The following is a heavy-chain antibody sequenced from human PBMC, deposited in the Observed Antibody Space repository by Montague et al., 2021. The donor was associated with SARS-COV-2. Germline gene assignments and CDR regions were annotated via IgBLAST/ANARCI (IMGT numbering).Heavy chain of an antibody. J-gene: IGHJ4*02. Sequence: SETLSLTCTVSSGSLSNYNWSRIRQSQAKGPDWIGYWNETGNMLYNPSLRSRVSLSADMSMCQFPFWLTPVTAADSARYYCARNMAYWGQGVLVTV. CDR2: WNETGNM. D-gene: IGHD2/OR15-2a*01. V-gene: IGHV4-4*09. CDR3: ARNMAY. CDR1: SGSLSNYN.